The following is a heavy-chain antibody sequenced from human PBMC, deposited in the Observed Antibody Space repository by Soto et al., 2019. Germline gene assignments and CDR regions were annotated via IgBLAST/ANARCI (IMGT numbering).Heavy chain of an antibody. CDR2: ITSSSSII. Sequence: XESLSLSCGASGFTFSGYSMSWVGQAPGKGLEWISYITSSSSIIYYADSVEGRFTISRDNAKNSLYLQMNSLRDEDTAVYHCARGGYDPFGYYYAMDVWGQGTTVTVSS. CDR1: GFTFSGYS. J-gene: IGHJ6*02. CDR3: ARGGYDPFGYYYAMDV. V-gene: IGHV3-48*02. D-gene: IGHD5-12*01.